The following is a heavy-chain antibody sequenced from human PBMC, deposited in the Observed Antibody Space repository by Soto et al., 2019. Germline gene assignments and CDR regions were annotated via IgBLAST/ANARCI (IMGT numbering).Heavy chain of an antibody. Sequence: ASVKVSCKASGYTFPSYGISWVRQAPGQGLVWMGWISAHNGNTKYAQNFQGRVTMTTDTPASTAHMELRGLRSDDTAVYYCARDGGGWPDYWGQGTLVTVSS. D-gene: IGHD6-19*01. CDR3: ARDGGGWPDY. V-gene: IGHV1-18*01. J-gene: IGHJ4*02. CDR1: GYTFPSYG. CDR2: ISAHNGNT.